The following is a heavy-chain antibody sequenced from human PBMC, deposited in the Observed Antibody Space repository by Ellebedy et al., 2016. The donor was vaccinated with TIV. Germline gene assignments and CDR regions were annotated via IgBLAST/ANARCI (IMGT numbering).Heavy chain of an antibody. V-gene: IGHV3-13*01. D-gene: IGHD4-17*01. CDR2: IGAAGDT. Sequence: PGGSLRLSCAAYGFIFSNYDMHWVRQATGKGLEWVSTIGAAGDTSYPGSVKGRFTVSREKDKNCFYLQMNSLRAEDTAVYYCARATDGLDVWGQGTTVTVSS. J-gene: IGHJ6*02. CDR1: GFIFSNYD. CDR3: ARATDGLDV.